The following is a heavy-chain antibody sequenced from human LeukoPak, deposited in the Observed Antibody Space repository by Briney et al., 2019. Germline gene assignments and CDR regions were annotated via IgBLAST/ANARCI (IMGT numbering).Heavy chain of an antibody. CDR1: GFTFSDYY. CDR2: ISSSGSTI. CDR3: ARARGGYSYGYEGFDY. V-gene: IGHV3-11*01. J-gene: IGHJ4*02. D-gene: IGHD5-18*01. Sequence: GGSLRLSCAASGFTFSDYYMSWIRQAPGKGLEWVSYISSSGSTIYYADSVKGRFTISRDNAKNSLYLQMNSLRAEDTALYYCARARGGYSYGYEGFDYWGQGTLVTVSS.